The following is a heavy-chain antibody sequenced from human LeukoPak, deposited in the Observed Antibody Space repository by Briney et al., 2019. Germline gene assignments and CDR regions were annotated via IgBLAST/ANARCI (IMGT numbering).Heavy chain of an antibody. V-gene: IGHV3-9*01. CDR1: GFTFDDYA. CDR2: ISWKSGSM. Sequence: GGSLRLSCAASGFTFDDYAMHWVRQAPGKGLEWVSGISWKSGSMGYADSVKGRFTISRDDAKNSLYLQMNSLRAEDTAVYYCARDKIAAAGTDYYYGMDVWGQGTTVTVSS. CDR3: ARDKIAAAGTDYYYGMDV. D-gene: IGHD6-13*01. J-gene: IGHJ6*02.